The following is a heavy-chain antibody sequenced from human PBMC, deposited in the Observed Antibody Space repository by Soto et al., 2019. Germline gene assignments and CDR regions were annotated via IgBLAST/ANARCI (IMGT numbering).Heavy chain of an antibody. Sequence: GGSLRLSCAASGFTFSNYAMSWVRQAPGKGLEWVSSLSGSGINTYYADSVKGRFIISRDTSKSTLYLQMNSLRAEDTAVYYCAKRACSGENCYHHFDYWGQGTLVTVSS. CDR3: AKRACSGENCYHHFDY. CDR2: LSGSGINT. D-gene: IGHD2-15*01. CDR1: GFTFSNYA. J-gene: IGHJ4*02. V-gene: IGHV3-23*01.